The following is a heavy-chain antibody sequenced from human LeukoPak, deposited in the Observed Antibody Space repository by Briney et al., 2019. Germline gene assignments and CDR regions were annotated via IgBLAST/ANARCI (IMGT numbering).Heavy chain of an antibody. J-gene: IGHJ4*02. CDR3: ARVDYSNYSGVFDY. CDR1: GFTFSSYG. D-gene: IGHD4-11*01. V-gene: IGHV3-33*01. Sequence: GRSLRLPCAASGFTFSSYGMHWVRQAPGKGLEWVAVIWYDGSNKYYADSVKGRFTISRDNSKNTLYLQMNSLRAEDTAVYYCARVDYSNYSGVFDYWGQGTLVTVSS. CDR2: IWYDGSNK.